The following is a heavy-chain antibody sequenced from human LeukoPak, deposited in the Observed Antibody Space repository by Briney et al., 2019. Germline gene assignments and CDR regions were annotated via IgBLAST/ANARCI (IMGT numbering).Heavy chain of an antibody. Sequence: GGSLRLSCAASGFTFSNYAMSWVRQAPGKGLEWVANIKQDGSEKYYVDSVKGRFTISRDNAKNSLYLQMNSLRAEDTAVYYCARDLVVVPAGLYYFDYWGQGTLVTVSS. CDR1: GFTFSNYA. CDR2: IKQDGSEK. CDR3: ARDLVVVPAGLYYFDY. J-gene: IGHJ4*02. V-gene: IGHV3-7*04. D-gene: IGHD2-2*01.